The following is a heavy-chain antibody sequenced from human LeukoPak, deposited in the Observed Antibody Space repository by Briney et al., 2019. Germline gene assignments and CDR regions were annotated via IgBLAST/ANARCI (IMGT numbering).Heavy chain of an antibody. Sequence: PGGSLRLSCTASGFTFGDYAMSWVRQAPGKGLEWVGFIRSKAYGGTTEYAASVKGRFTISRDDSKSIAYLQMNSLKTEDTAVYYCTRAGGSDSSGYYYGDDAFDIWGQGTMVTVSS. D-gene: IGHD3-22*01. CDR3: TRAGGSDSSGYYYGDDAFDI. J-gene: IGHJ3*02. V-gene: IGHV3-49*04. CDR1: GFTFGDYA. CDR2: IRSKAYGGTT.